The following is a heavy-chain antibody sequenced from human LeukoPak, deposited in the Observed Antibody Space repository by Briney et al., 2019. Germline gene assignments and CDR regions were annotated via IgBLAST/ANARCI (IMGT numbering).Heavy chain of an antibody. Sequence: GESLKISCKGSGYNFTSYWIGWVRQMPGKGLEWMGIIYPGESDTRYSPYFQGQVTISADKSISTAYLQWSSLKASDTAMYYCARPSVDTAMYVDYWGQGTLVTVSS. D-gene: IGHD5-18*01. CDR1: GYNFTSYW. CDR3: ARPSVDTAMYVDY. CDR2: IYPGESDT. J-gene: IGHJ4*02. V-gene: IGHV5-51*01.